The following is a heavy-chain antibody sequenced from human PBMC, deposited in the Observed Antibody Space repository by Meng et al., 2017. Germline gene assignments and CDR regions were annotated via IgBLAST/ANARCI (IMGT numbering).Heavy chain of an antibody. CDR2: IIPIFGTA. D-gene: IGHD5-24*01. CDR3: ARVLRDGYNLGY. J-gene: IGHJ4*02. V-gene: IGHV1-69*01. CDR1: GGTFSSYA. Sequence: QAQLVQSGAEVKKPGSSVKVSCKASGGTFSSYAISWVRQAPGLGLEWMGGIIPIFGTANYAQRFQGRVTITADESTSTAYMELSSLRSEDTAVYYCARVLRDGYNLGYWGQGTLVTVSS.